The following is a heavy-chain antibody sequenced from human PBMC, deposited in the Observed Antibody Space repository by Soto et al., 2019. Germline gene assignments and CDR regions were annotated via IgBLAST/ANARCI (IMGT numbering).Heavy chain of an antibody. D-gene: IGHD6-19*01. CDR2: IYDSGST. J-gene: IGHJ4*01. Sequence: PSETLSLTCTVSGGSINTYYWSWIRQPPGKGLEWIGYIYDSGSTNYNPSLKSRITISVDTSNNQLSLKLRSVTAADTAVYYCARHDGFSSGWIFDYWGHGTLVTVSS. CDR3: ARHDGFSSGWIFDY. V-gene: IGHV4-59*08. CDR1: GGSINTYY.